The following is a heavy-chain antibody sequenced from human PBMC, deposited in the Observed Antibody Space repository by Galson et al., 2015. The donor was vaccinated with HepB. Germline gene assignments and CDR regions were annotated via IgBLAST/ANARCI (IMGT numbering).Heavy chain of an antibody. J-gene: IGHJ4*02. V-gene: IGHV3-15*01. D-gene: IGHD3-9*01. Sequence: SLRLSCAASGFIFSSAWMSWVRQAPGKGLEWVGRIKSKADGGTIEYAAPVKGRVTISRDDSKNRPYLQMNSLKIEDTAVYFCTTDTLGRYFDWLSFFDYWGQGTLVTVSS. CDR2: IKSKADGGTI. CDR3: TTDTLGRYFDWLSFFDY. CDR1: GFIFSSAW.